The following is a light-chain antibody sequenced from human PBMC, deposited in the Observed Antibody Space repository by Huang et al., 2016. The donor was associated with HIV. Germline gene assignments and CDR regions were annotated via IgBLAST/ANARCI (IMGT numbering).Light chain of an antibody. J-gene: IGKJ2*01. Sequence: EIVMTQSPATLSVSPGERAPLSCRAGQSVGINLAWSQHKPGQAPRVLMFAASTRATGVPPRFSGSGSGTEFTLTISSLQSEDFAVYYCQQYDILYTFGQGTKLEI. CDR3: QQYDILYT. CDR1: QSVGIN. V-gene: IGKV3-15*01. CDR2: AAS.